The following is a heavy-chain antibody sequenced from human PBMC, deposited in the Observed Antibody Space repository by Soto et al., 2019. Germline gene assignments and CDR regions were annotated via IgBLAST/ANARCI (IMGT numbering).Heavy chain of an antibody. V-gene: IGHV3-48*01. Sequence: PGGSLRLSCAASGFTFSSYSMNWVRQAPGKGLEWVSYISSSSSTIYYADSVKGRFTISRDNAKNSLYLQMNSLRAEDTAVYYCARDFWSGYYYFDYWGQGTLVTVSS. CDR3: ARDFWSGYYYFDY. D-gene: IGHD3-3*01. J-gene: IGHJ4*02. CDR2: ISSSSSTI. CDR1: GFTFSSYS.